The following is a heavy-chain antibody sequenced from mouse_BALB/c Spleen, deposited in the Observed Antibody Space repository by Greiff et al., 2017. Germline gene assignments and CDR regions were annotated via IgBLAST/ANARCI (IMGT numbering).Heavy chain of an antibody. V-gene: IGHV5-6-5*01. CDR2: ISSGGST. D-gene: IGHD1-1*01. CDR3: ARGFNYGSSCMDY. J-gene: IGHJ4*01. CDR1: GFTFSSYA. Sequence: EVKLMESGGGLVKPGGSLKLSCAASGFTFSSYAMSWVRQTPEKRLEWVASISSGGSTYYPDSVKGRFTISRDNARNILYLQMSSLRSEDTAMYYCARGFNYGSSCMDYWGQGTSVTVSS.